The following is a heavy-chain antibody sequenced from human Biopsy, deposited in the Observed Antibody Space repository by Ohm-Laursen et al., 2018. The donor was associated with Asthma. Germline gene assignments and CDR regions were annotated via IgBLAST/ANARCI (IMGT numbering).Heavy chain of an antibody. D-gene: IGHD3-3*01. CDR2: VSHDGGVV. CDR3: AKRRGYSDLTDFDH. J-gene: IGHJ4*02. V-gene: IGHV3-30*18. Sequence: SLRLSCTAPGFVFRSHAMHWVRQAPGKGLEWVAVVSHDGGVVHYADSMKGRFTISRDNAKSTLYLQMNRLRTDDTAVYFCAKRRGYSDLTDFDHWGQGTLVTVSS. CDR1: GFVFRSHA.